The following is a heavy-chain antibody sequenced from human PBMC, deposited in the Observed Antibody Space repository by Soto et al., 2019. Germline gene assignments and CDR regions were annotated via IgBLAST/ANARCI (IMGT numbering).Heavy chain of an antibody. J-gene: IGHJ4*02. D-gene: IGHD6-19*01. CDR1: GFTFSSFE. Sequence: GGSLRLSCVGSGFTFSSFEMNWVRQTPGKGLEWLSYIGRSGETIYYADSVKGRFAISRDNSKNTLYLQMSSLRAEDTALYYCVKEGYMRSDWYGQFDYWGQGALVTVSS. CDR2: IGRSGETI. V-gene: IGHV3-48*03. CDR3: VKEGYMRSDWYGQFDY.